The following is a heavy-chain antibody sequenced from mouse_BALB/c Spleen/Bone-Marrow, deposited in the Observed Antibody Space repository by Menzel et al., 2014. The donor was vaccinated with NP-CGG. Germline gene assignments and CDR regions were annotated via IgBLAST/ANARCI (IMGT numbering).Heavy chain of an antibody. CDR1: GFTFSEYG. V-gene: IGHV5-15*02. CDR2: ISSLVSSI. CDR3: VRRGNGIYAMDY. Sequence: EVKLVESGGGLVQPGGSRKLSCAASGFTFSEYGMAWVRQAPGKGPEWVAFISSLVSSIYYADSVTGRFTLSRENAKNTLYLEMTSLRSEDTAMYFCVRRGNGIYAMDYWGQGTSVTVSS. J-gene: IGHJ4*01.